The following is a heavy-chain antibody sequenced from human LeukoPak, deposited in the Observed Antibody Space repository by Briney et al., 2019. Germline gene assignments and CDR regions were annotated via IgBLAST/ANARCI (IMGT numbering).Heavy chain of an antibody. J-gene: IGHJ4*02. V-gene: IGHV4-39*07. D-gene: IGHD5-24*01. CDR1: GGSISSSSYY. CDR3: ARGGKATNCHYFDY. CDR2: IYYSGST. Sequence: SETLSLTCTVSGGSISSSSYYWGWIRQPPGKGLKWIGSIYYSGSTYYNPSLKGRVTMSVDTSKNHFSLKLSSVTAADTAVYYCARGGKATNCHYFDYWGQGTLVTVSS.